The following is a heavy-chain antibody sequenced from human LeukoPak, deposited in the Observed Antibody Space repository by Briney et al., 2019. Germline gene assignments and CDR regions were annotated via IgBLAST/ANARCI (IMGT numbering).Heavy chain of an antibody. CDR1: GGSISSNNYY. J-gene: IGHJ4*02. Sequence: SETLSLTCTVSGGSISSNNYYWGWIRQPPGKGLEWIGSISYSGSTYYNPSLKSRVTISVDTSKNQFSLKLTSVAAADTAVYSCARQKGGVAGLKYYFDYWGQGALVTVSS. CDR2: ISYSGST. D-gene: IGHD6-19*01. V-gene: IGHV4-39*01. CDR3: ARQKGGVAGLKYYFDY.